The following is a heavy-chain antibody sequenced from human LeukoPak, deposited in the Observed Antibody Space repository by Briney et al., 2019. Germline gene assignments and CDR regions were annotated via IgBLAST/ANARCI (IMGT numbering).Heavy chain of an antibody. CDR3: ARLGGGSHYYFDF. J-gene: IGHJ4*02. Sequence: ASVKVCCKSSGFTFINSRITWVRQAPGQGLEWMGWISAYYGNTQYVDKFEGRVAMTRDTSTNTAYIELTSLRSDDTAVYYCARLGGGSHYYFDFWGQGTLVTVSP. V-gene: IGHV1-18*01. CDR1: GFTFINSR. D-gene: IGHD2-15*01. CDR2: ISAYYGNT.